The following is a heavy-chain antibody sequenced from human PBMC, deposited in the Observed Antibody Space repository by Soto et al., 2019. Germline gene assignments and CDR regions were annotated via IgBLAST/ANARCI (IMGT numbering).Heavy chain of an antibody. Sequence: SETLSLTCTVSGGPISNYYWSWIRQPPGKGLEWIGHLSYSGITNYNPSLKSRLAISVDTSKNQFSLKLSSVTAADTAVYFCARVWSRGYDYDSGGYSPWGQGTLVTVSS. V-gene: IGHV4-59*01. CDR2: LSYSGIT. D-gene: IGHD3-22*01. CDR3: ARVWSRGYDYDSGGYSP. CDR1: GGPISNYY. J-gene: IGHJ5*02.